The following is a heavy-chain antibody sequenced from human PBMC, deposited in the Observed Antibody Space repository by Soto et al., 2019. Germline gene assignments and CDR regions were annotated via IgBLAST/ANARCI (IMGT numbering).Heavy chain of an antibody. J-gene: IGHJ6*02. CDR2: IYYDDGST. Sequence: EVQLVETGGGLIQPGGSLRLSCAASGFTVSTNYMSWVRQAPGKGLEWVSVIYYDDGSTYYADSVKGRFSISRDSSRNKPYRQINSLRAEGTAVYYWASGPQVIRRYYYRLDLWGQAPTVTVSS. D-gene: IGHD3-16*01. CDR1: GFTVSTNY. V-gene: IGHV3-53*02. CDR3: ASGPQVIRRYYYRLDL.